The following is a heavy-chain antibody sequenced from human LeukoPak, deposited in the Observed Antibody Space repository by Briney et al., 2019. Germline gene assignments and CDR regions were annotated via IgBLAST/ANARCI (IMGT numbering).Heavy chain of an antibody. Sequence: GGSLRLSCAASGFTFSSYAMHWVRQAPGKGLEWVAVIWYDGSNKYYADSVKGRFTISRDNSKNTLYLQMNSLRAEDTAVYYCASNHGPGYCSSTSCYELDYWGQGTLVTVSS. CDR3: ASNHGPGYCSSTSCYELDY. CDR1: GFTFSSYA. D-gene: IGHD2-2*01. CDR2: IWYDGSNK. J-gene: IGHJ4*02. V-gene: IGHV3-33*08.